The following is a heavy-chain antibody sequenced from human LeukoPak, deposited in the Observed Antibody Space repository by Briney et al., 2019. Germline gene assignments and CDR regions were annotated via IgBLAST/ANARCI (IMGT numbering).Heavy chain of an antibody. D-gene: IGHD6-13*01. CDR1: GGSISSYY. V-gene: IGHV4-59*12. CDR2: IYYSGST. Sequence: PSETLSLTCTVSGGSISSYYWSWIRQSPGKGLEWIAYIYYSGSTNYNPSLKSRVTISVDTSKNQFSLKLSSVTAADTAVYYCARAPESPYSSSWYYFDYWGQGTLVTVSS. J-gene: IGHJ4*02. CDR3: ARAPESPYSSSWYYFDY.